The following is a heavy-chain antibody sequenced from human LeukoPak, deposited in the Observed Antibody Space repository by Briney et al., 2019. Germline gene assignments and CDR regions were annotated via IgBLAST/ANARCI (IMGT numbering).Heavy chain of an antibody. J-gene: IGHJ3*02. D-gene: IGHD5-18*01. V-gene: IGHV4-39*07. CDR3: ARENSLGYSYGPDAFDI. CDR1: GGSISSSSYY. Sequence: SETLSLTCTVSGGSISSSSYYWGWIRQPPGKGLEWIGSIYYSGSTYYNPSLKSRVTMSVDTSKNQFSLKLSSVTAADTAVYYCARENSLGYSYGPDAFDIWGQGTMVTVSS. CDR2: IYYSGST.